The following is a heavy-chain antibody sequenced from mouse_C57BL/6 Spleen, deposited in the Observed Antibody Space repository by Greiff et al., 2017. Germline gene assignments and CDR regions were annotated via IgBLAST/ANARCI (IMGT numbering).Heavy chain of an antibody. CDR1: GFTFSSYG. J-gene: IGHJ2*01. CDR3: ARHDYDGY. V-gene: IGHV5-6*01. Sequence: EVQLQQSGGDLVKPGGSLKLSCAASGFTFSSYGMSWVRQTPDKRLEWVATISSGGSYTYYPDSVKGRFTISRDNAKNTLYLQMSSLKSEDTAMYYCARHDYDGYWGQGTTLTVSS. CDR2: ISSGGSYT. D-gene: IGHD2-4*01.